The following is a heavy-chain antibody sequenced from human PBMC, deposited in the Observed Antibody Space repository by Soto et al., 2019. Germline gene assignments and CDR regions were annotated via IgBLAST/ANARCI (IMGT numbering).Heavy chain of an antibody. Sequence: GGSLRLSCAASGFTFSSYGMSWVRQAPGKGLEWVSGISDSGDTTYYADSVKGRFTISRYNSKNALYLQMSSLRAEDTALYYCAKPHVTYFYYGVDVWGHGTTVTVSS. J-gene: IGHJ6*02. CDR2: ISDSGDTT. CDR1: GFTFSSYG. D-gene: IGHD3-10*01. CDR3: AKPHVTYFYYGVDV. V-gene: IGHV3-23*01.